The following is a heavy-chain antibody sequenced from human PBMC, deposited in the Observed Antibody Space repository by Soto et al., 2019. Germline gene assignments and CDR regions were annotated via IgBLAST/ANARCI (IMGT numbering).Heavy chain of an antibody. D-gene: IGHD3-3*01. V-gene: IGHV4-30-2*01. J-gene: IGHJ6*02. CDR3: AREMTIFGVAPGGGVDV. CDR2: MYQSGRT. CDR1: GGSINTFDFS. Sequence: PSETLSLTCAVSGGSINTFDFSWSWIRQPPGRGLEWIGSMYQSGRTYYIPSLKSRVTMSLEKSKNQFSLKINSVVAADTAIYYCAREMTIFGVAPGGGVDVWGQGTTVTV.